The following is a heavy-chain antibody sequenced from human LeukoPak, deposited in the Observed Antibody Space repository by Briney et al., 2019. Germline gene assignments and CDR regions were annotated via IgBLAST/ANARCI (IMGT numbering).Heavy chain of an antibody. CDR1: GFTFSSSE. V-gene: IGHV3-48*03. D-gene: IGHD1-26*01. CDR3: ARESVGAFDI. J-gene: IGHJ3*02. Sequence: GGSLRLSCAASGFTFSSSEMNWVRQAPGKGLEWVSYISGSGSTIYYADSVKGRVTISRDNSKNSLYLRMNSLRADDTAVYYCARESVGAFDIWGQGTMVTVSS. CDR2: ISGSGSTI.